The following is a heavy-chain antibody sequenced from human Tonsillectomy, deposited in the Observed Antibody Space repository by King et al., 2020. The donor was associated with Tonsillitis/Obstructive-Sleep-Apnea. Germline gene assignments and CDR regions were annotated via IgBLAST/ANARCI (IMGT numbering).Heavy chain of an antibody. CDR2: MNWNSGFI. V-gene: IGHV3-9*01. J-gene: IGHJ3*02. CDR3: AKDHMITFGGVIIDI. D-gene: IGHD3-16*01. Sequence: QLVQSGGGLVQPGRSLRLSCAASGFSFNDYAMHWVRQAPGKGLEWVSGMNWNSGFIGYADSVKGRFTISRDNAKNSLYLQMNNLRAEDTALYYCAKDHMITFGGVIIDIWGQGTMVTVSS. CDR1: GFSFNDYA.